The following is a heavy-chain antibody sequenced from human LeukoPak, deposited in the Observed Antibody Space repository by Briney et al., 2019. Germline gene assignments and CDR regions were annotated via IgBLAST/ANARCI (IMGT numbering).Heavy chain of an antibody. V-gene: IGHV4-4*07. CDR3: AGDDFWSGYYAFFDY. CDR1: GYSISSGYY. J-gene: IGHJ4*02. CDR2: IYTSGST. Sequence: SETLSLTCAVSGYSISSGYYWGWIRQPAGKGLEWIGRIYTSGSTNYNPSLKSRVTMLVDTSKNQFSLKLSSVTAADTAVYYCAGDDFWSGYYAFFDYWGQGTLVTVSS. D-gene: IGHD3-3*01.